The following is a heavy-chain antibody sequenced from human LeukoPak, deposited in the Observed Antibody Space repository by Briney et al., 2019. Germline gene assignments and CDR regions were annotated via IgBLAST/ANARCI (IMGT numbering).Heavy chain of an antibody. V-gene: IGHV3-23*01. Sequence: GGSLRLSCAASGFTFSSYAMSWARQAPGKGLEWVSGISSSGSGGNTYYADSVKGRFTISRDSSKNTLFLHMNTLRAEDTAVYYCAKDPYPVGYYDSSSYFDYWGQGTLVTVSS. CDR3: AKDPYPVGYYDSSSYFDY. CDR1: GFTFSSYA. J-gene: IGHJ4*02. D-gene: IGHD3-22*01. CDR2: ISSSGSGGNT.